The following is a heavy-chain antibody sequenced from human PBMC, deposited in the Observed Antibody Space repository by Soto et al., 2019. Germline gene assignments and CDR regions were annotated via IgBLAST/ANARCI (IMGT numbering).Heavy chain of an antibody. CDR3: ARSSCYYYVDY. V-gene: IGHV1-3*01. CDR1: GYTFTSYA. CDR2: INGGNGNT. Sequence: QVQLVQSGAEVKKPGASVKVSCKASGYTFTSYAMHWVRQAPGQRLEWMGWINGGNGNTKYSQKFHGRVTITRDTAGGTAYRELSSLRSEDTAVYYCARSSCYYYVDYWGQGTLVTVSS. J-gene: IGHJ4*02. D-gene: IGHD3-22*01.